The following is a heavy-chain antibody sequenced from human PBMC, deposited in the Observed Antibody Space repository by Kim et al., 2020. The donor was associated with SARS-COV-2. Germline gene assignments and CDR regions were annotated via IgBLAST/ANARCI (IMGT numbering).Heavy chain of an antibody. D-gene: IGHD3-3*01. J-gene: IGHJ4*02. Sequence: ADSVKGRFTISRDNAKNSLYLQMSTLRAEDTAVYYCATGRDFWSSYHFDFWGQGTLVTVSS. CDR3: ATGRDFWSSYHFDF. V-gene: IGHV3-48*03.